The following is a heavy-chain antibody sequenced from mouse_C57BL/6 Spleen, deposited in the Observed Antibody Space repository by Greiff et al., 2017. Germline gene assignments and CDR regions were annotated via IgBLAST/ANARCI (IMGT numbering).Heavy chain of an antibody. CDR1: GYSFTSYY. Sequence: QVQLQQSGPELVKPGASVKISCKASGYSFTSYYIHWVKQRPGQGLEWIGWIYPGSGNTKYNEKFKGKATLTADTSSSTAYMPLSSLTSEDSAVYYCARSNPSFAYWGQGTLVTVSA. CDR2: IYPGSGNT. V-gene: IGHV1-66*01. D-gene: IGHD6-1*01. CDR3: ARSNPSFAY. J-gene: IGHJ3*01.